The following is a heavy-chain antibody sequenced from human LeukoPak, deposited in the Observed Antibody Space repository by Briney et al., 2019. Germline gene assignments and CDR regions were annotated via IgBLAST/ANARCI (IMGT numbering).Heavy chain of an antibody. V-gene: IGHV1-18*01. D-gene: IGHD5-18*01. J-gene: IGHJ4*02. CDR2: ISGYNGNT. Sequence: ASVKVSCKASGYSFTSHGISWVRQAPGQGFEWMGWISGYNGNTNYAQKFQGRVTMTTDTSTSTAYMELRSLRSDDTAIYYCARQVDTTMALPDYWGQGTLVTVSS. CDR1: GYSFTSHG. CDR3: ARQVDTTMALPDY.